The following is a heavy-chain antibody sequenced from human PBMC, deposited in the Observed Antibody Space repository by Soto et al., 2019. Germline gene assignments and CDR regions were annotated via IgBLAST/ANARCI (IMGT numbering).Heavy chain of an antibody. D-gene: IGHD3-22*01. CDR2: IKEDGSQK. J-gene: IGHJ3*02. CDR3: ARGDYYDSSGPFSDAFDI. CDR1: GFTFSSYW. V-gene: IGHV3-7*04. Sequence: EVQLVESGGGLVQPGGSLRLSCAASGFTFSSYWMSWVRQAPGKGLEWVANIKEDGSQKWYVDSVKGRFTISRDNAKNSLYVQMNSLKAEDTAMYYCARGDYYDSSGPFSDAFDIWGQGTMVTVSS.